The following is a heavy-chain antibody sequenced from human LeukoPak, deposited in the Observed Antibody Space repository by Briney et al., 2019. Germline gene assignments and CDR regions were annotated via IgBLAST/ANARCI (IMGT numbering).Heavy chain of an antibody. CDR3: ARPVVAGNFDY. V-gene: IGHV1-18*01. D-gene: IGHD6-19*01. Sequence: GASVKVSCKASGYTFSSYGISRVRQAPGQGLEWMGWISGYNGNTNYAQNLQGRVTMTTDTSTGTAYMELRSLRSDDTAVYYCARPVVAGNFDYWGQGTLVTVSS. CDR2: ISGYNGNT. CDR1: GYTFSSYG. J-gene: IGHJ4*02.